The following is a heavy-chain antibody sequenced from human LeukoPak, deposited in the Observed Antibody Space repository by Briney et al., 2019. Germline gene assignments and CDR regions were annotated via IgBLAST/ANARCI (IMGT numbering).Heavy chain of an antibody. CDR3: ARATMRYDSSGYYSEIDY. D-gene: IGHD3-22*01. J-gene: IGHJ4*02. CDR1: GGSISSYY. Sequence: PSETLSLTCTVSGGSISSYYWSWIRQPPGKGLEWIGYIYTSGSTNYNPSLKSRVTISVDTSKNLFSLKLSSVTAADTAVYYCARATMRYDSSGYYSEIDYWGQGTLVTVSS. V-gene: IGHV4-4*09. CDR2: IYTSGST.